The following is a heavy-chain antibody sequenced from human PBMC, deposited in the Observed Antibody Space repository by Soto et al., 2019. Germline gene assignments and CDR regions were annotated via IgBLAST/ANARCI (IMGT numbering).Heavy chain of an antibody. Sequence: ASVKVSCKASGYTFTGYYMHWVRQAPGQGLEWMGWINPNSGGTNYAQKFQGWVTMTRDTSISTAYMELSRLRSDDTAVYYCARGIAARPSPPQYWGQGTPVTVSS. J-gene: IGHJ4*02. CDR2: INPNSGGT. CDR3: ARGIAARPSPPQY. D-gene: IGHD6-6*01. CDR1: GYTFTGYY. V-gene: IGHV1-2*04.